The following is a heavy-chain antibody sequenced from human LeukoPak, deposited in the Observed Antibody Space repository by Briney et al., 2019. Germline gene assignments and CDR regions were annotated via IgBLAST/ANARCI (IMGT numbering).Heavy chain of an antibody. CDR3: ARHWDDSSGYYLWYFDY. D-gene: IGHD3-22*01. V-gene: IGHV4-38-2*02. CDR1: GYSISGGYY. CDR2: IYHSGST. Sequence: SETLSLTCTVSGYSISGGYYWGWIRQPPGKGLEWIGSIYHSGSTNYNPSLKSRVTISVDTSKNQFSLKLSSVTAADTAVYYCARHWDDSSGYYLWYFDYWGQGTLVTVSS. J-gene: IGHJ4*02.